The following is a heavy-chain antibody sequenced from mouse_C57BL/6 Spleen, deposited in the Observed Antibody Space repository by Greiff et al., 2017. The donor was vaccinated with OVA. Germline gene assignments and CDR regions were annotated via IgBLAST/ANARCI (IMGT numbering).Heavy chain of an antibody. Sequence: VKLVESGPELVKPGASVKISCKASGYAFSSSWMNWVKQRPGKGLEWIGRIYPGDGDTNYNGKFKGKATLTADKSSSTAYMQLSSLTSEDSAVYFGARPYGNHFAYWGQGTLVTVSA. D-gene: IGHD2-1*01. CDR3: ARPYGNHFAY. J-gene: IGHJ3*01. CDR1: GYAFSSSW. V-gene: IGHV1-82*01. CDR2: IYPGDGDT.